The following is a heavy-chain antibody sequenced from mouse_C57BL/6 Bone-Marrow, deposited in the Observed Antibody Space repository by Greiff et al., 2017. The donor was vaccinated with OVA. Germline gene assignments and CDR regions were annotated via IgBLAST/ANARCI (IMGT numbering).Heavy chain of an antibody. V-gene: IGHV5-4*03. J-gene: IGHJ1*03. D-gene: IGHD1-1*01. CDR1: GFTFSSYA. CDR3: ARDYYGSSDV. Sequence: EVMLVESGGGLVKPGGSLKISCAASGFTFSSYAMSWVRQTPEKRLEWVATISDGGSYTYYPDNVKGRYTISRDNAKNNLYLQMSHLKSEDTAMYYCARDYYGSSDVWGTGTTVTVSS. CDR2: ISDGGSYT.